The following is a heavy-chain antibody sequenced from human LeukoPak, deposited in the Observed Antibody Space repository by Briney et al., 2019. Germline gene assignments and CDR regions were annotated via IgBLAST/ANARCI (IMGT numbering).Heavy chain of an antibody. V-gene: IGHV4-59*01. D-gene: IGHD3-16*01. Sequence: SETLSLTCTVSGGSISSYYWSWIRQPPGKGLEWIGYIYYSGSTNYNPSLKSRVTISVDTSKNQFSLKLSSVTAADTAVYYCARGGPGEGWFDPWGQGTLVTVSS. CDR3: ARGGPGEGWFDP. CDR2: IYYSGST. J-gene: IGHJ5*02. CDR1: GGSISSYY.